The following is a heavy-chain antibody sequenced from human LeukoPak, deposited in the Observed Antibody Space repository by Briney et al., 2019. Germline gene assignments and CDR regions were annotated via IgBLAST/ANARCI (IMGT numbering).Heavy chain of an antibody. CDR1: GFSFSSYE. CDR3: ARGGGRAFWFFDL. CDR2: ISGNNAI. Sequence: LPGGSLRLSCAASGFSFSSYEMNWVRQAPGKGLEWVSYISGNNAIYYADSVKGRFTISRDNADNSLYLRMNGLRDEDTAVYYCARGGGRAFWFFDLWGRGTLVTVSS. V-gene: IGHV3-48*03. J-gene: IGHJ2*01. D-gene: IGHD1-26*01.